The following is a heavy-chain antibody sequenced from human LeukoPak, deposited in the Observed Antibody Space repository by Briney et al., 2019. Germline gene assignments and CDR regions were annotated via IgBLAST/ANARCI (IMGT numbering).Heavy chain of an antibody. Sequence: GGSLRLSCAASGFTFSSYWMSWVRQAPGKGLEWVANIKQDGSEKYYVDSVKGRFTISRDNAKNSLYLQMNSLRGEDTAVYYCARVVMITFGGPEGFDYWGQGTLVTVSS. CDR3: ARVVMITFGGPEGFDY. J-gene: IGHJ4*02. D-gene: IGHD3-16*01. CDR2: IKQDGSEK. CDR1: GFTFSSYW. V-gene: IGHV3-7*01.